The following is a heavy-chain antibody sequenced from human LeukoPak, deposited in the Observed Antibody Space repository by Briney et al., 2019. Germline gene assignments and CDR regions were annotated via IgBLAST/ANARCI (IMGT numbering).Heavy chain of an antibody. CDR2: ISSASLAI. Sequence: GGSLRLSCAASGLTFSSFSMNWVRQAPGKGLEWVSYISSASLAIYYADSVKGRFTISRDNAKDSLYPQMNSLRAEDTAVYYCARSGHYGAGSYYSLNGFDPWGQGTLVTVSS. J-gene: IGHJ5*02. CDR1: GLTFSSFS. CDR3: ARSGHYGAGSYYSLNGFDP. V-gene: IGHV3-48*01. D-gene: IGHD3-10*01.